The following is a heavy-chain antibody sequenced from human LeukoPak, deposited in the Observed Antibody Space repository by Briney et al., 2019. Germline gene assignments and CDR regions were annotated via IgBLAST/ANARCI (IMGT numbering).Heavy chain of an antibody. Sequence: ASVKVSCKASGYTFTNYDINWVRQATGQGLEWMGWMNPNSGNTGYAQKFQGRVTMTRNTSISTAYMELSSLRSEDTAVYYCARDYDPRVRETTGRAGGDSPPLYGLDVWGQGTTVTVSS. D-gene: IGHD4-17*01. CDR2: MNPNSGNT. V-gene: IGHV1-8*01. CDR3: ARDYDPRVRETTGRAGGDSPPLYGLDV. CDR1: GYTFTNYD. J-gene: IGHJ6*02.